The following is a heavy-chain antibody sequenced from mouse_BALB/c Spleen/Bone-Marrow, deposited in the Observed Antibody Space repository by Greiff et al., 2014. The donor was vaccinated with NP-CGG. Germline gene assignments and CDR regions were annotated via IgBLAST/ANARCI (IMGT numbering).Heavy chain of an antibody. Sequence: EVQLVESGGGLVQPGGSLRLSCAISGFTFTDYYMSWVRQPPGKALEWLGFIRNKAKGYTTEYSASVKGPFTIARDNSQSILYLQMNTLGAEDSATYYCARDSNYDSYWYFDVWGAGTTVTVSS. D-gene: IGHD2-4*01. J-gene: IGHJ1*01. CDR3: ARDSNYDSYWYFDV. V-gene: IGHV7-3*02. CDR2: IRNKAKGYTT. CDR1: GFTFTDYY.